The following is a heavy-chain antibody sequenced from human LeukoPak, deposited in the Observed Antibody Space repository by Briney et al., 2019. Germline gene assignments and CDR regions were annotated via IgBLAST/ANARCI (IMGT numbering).Heavy chain of an antibody. J-gene: IGHJ4*02. CDR3: TTEIRWERVDVAQ. V-gene: IGHV3-15*05. Sequence: RFTISRDDSKNTLYLQMNSLKTEDTAVYYCTTEIRWERVDVAQWGQGTLVTVSS. D-gene: IGHD1-26*01.